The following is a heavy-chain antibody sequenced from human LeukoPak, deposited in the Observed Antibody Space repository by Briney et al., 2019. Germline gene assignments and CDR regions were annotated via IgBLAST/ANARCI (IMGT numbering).Heavy chain of an antibody. D-gene: IGHD3-3*01. Sequence: GGSLRLSCAASGFTFSSYSMNWVRQAPGKGLEWVSCISSSGSYISYADSVKGRLTISRDNAKNSLYLQLNSLRAEDTAVYYCPRGGQGPSNSYYDFWSGSAKFDCWGEGSL. CDR2: ISSSGSYI. CDR1: GFTFSSYS. J-gene: IGHJ4*02. CDR3: PRGGQGPSNSYYDFWSGSAKFDC. V-gene: IGHV3-21*01.